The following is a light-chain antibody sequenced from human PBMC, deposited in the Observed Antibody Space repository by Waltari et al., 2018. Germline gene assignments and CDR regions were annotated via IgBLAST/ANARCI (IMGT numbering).Light chain of an antibody. J-gene: IGKJ3*01. CDR2: GAS. V-gene: IGKV3-15*01. CDR3: QQYNNWSFT. CDR1: QSVSSN. Sequence: EIVMTQSPATLSVSQGERATLSCRASQSVSSNLAWYQQNPGQAPRLLIYGASTRATGIPARFSGSGSGTEFTLTISSLQSEDFAVYYCQQYNNWSFTFGPGTKVDIK.